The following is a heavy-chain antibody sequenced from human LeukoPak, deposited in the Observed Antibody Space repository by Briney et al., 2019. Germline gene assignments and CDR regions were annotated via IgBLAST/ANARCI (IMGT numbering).Heavy chain of an antibody. CDR1: GFTFSDYY. D-gene: IGHD2-2*02. V-gene: IGHV3-11*01. J-gene: IGHJ4*02. CDR3: ARASYVCSSTSCYTGSFDY. Sequence: PGGSLRLSCAASGFTFSDYYMSWIRQAPGKGLEWVSYISSSGSTIYYADSVKGRFTISRDNAENSLYLQMNSLRAEDTAVYYCARASYVCSSTSCYTGSFDYWGQGTLVTVSS. CDR2: ISSSGSTI.